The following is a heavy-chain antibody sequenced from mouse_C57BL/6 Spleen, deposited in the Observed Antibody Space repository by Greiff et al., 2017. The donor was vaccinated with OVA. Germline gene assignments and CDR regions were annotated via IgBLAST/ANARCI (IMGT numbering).Heavy chain of an antibody. Sequence: QVQLQQSGAELVRPGTSVKVSCKASGYAFTNYLIEWVKQRTGQGLEWIGVINPGSGGTNYNEKFKGKATLTADKSSSTAYMQRSRLTSEDSAVYFCARERVLRPPSEGLFAYWGQGTLVTVSA. J-gene: IGHJ3*01. D-gene: IGHD3-3*01. CDR1: GYAFTNYL. CDR3: ARERVLRPPSEGLFAY. V-gene: IGHV1-54*01. CDR2: INPGSGGT.